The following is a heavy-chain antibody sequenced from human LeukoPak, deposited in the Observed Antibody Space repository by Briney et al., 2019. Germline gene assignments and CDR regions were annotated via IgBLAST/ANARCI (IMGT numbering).Heavy chain of an antibody. J-gene: IGHJ5*02. Sequence: GGSLRLSCAASGFTFSSYAMNWVRQAPGKGLEWVSVISGSGGSTYYADSVKGRFTISRDNSKNTLYLQMNSLRAEDTAVYYCAKGVTIFGVVSTGGNWFDPWGQGTLVTVSS. CDR2: ISGSGGST. V-gene: IGHV3-23*01. CDR1: GFTFSSYA. CDR3: AKGVTIFGVVSTGGNWFDP. D-gene: IGHD3-3*01.